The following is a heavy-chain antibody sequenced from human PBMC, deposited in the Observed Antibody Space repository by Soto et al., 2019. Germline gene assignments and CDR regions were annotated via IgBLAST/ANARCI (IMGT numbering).Heavy chain of an antibody. CDR1: GGSFSGYY. Sequence: SETLSLTCAVYGGSFSGYYWSWIRQPPGKGLEWIGYIYYSGSTNYNPSLKSRVTISVDTSKNQFSLKLSSVTAADTAVYYCARKDYYCYYMYVCGKRTTVTVSS. CDR2: IYYSGST. V-gene: IGHV4-59*01. J-gene: IGHJ6*03. CDR3: ARKDYYCYYMYV.